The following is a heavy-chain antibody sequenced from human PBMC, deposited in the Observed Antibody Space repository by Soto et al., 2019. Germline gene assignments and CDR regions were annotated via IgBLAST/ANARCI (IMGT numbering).Heavy chain of an antibody. CDR1: GGTFSSYA. J-gene: IGHJ6*02. CDR2: IIPIFGTA. CDR3: ATGSTIFGVVIMAHGMDV. V-gene: IGHV1-69*13. D-gene: IGHD3-3*01. Sequence: SVKVSCKASGGTFSSYAISCVRQAPGQGLEWMGGIIPIFGTANYAQKFQGRVTITADESTSTAYMELSSLRSEDTAVYYCATGSTIFGVVIMAHGMDVWGQGTTVTVSS.